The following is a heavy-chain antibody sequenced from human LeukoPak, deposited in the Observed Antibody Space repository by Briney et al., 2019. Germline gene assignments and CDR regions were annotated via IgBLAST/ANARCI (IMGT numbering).Heavy chain of an antibody. D-gene: IGHD6-19*01. V-gene: IGHV3-21*01. J-gene: IGHJ4*02. Sequence: GGSLRLSCAASGFTFSSYSMNWVRQAPGKGLEWVSSISSSSSYIYYADSVKGRFTISRDNAKNSLYLQMNSLRAEDTAVYYCARDGQWLVPSYFDYWGQGTLVTVPS. CDR2: ISSSSSYI. CDR3: ARDGQWLVPSYFDY. CDR1: GFTFSSYS.